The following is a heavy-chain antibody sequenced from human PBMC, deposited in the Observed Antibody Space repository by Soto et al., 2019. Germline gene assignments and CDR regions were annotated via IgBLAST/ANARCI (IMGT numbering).Heavy chain of an antibody. J-gene: IGHJ4*02. Sequence: SVKVSCKASGGTFSRSAISWVRQAPGQGLEWMGGIIPILDSAAYAQKFQGRLTITTDESTSTAYLELTSLKSADTAVDYCARSMPCEYWGQGTLVTVSS. V-gene: IGHV1-69*05. CDR3: ARSMPCEY. CDR1: GGTFSRSA. CDR2: IIPILDSA. D-gene: IGHD2-2*01.